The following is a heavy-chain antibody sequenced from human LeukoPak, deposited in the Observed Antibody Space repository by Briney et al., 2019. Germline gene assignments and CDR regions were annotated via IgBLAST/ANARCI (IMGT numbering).Heavy chain of an antibody. D-gene: IGHD2-21*02. CDR2: ISYSGRNE. J-gene: IGHJ4*02. CDR3: AKDWMLTATPIFYFEN. Sequence: PGKSLRLTCAASGFIFTNHAMHWVRQAPGKGLEWVATISYSGRNEYYADSVKGRFTISRDNSDNTLSLQMNSLRADDTAVYFCAKDWMLTATPIFYFENLRQGAQVTVSS. V-gene: IGHV3-33*05. CDR1: GFIFTNHA.